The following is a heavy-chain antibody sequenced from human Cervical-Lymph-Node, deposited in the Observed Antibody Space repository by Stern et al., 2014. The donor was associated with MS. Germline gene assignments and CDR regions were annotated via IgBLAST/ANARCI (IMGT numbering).Heavy chain of an antibody. J-gene: IGHJ2*01. V-gene: IGHV4-39*02. CDR2: VYYSGIT. CDR3: ARGVTAVTNYVPNWCFDL. Sequence: QVQLVESGPGLVKPSETLSLTCTVSGGSITNRDYWGWIRQSPGKGLEWIGSVYYSGITYYRPSLKSRATISIDTSRNQFFLSLTSVTATDTAVYFCARGVTAVTNYVPNWCFDLWGRGTLVTVSS. D-gene: IGHD4-11*01. CDR1: GGSITNRDY.